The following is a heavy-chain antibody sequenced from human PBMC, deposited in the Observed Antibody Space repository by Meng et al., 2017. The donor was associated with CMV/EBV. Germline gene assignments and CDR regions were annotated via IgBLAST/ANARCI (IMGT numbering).Heavy chain of an antibody. J-gene: IGHJ6*02. Sequence: GGSLRLSCAASGFTFDDYAMHWVRQAPGKGLEWVSGISWNSGSIGYADSVKGRFTISRDNSKNTLYLQMNSLRAEDTAVYYCAKVLWSGYDYGMDVWGQGTTVTVSS. CDR2: ISWNSGSI. CDR3: AKVLWSGYDYGMDV. CDR1: GFTFDDYA. D-gene: IGHD3-3*01. V-gene: IGHV3-9*01.